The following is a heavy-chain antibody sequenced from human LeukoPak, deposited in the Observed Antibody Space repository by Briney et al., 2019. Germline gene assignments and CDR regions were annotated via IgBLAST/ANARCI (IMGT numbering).Heavy chain of an antibody. D-gene: IGHD3-16*01. V-gene: IGHV3-23*01. CDR3: VRGRVFVDY. CDR2: MSGSGYHTYYADSDKT. J-gene: IGHJ4*02. CDR1: GFDFNNYA. Sequence: GGSLRLSCAASGFDFNNYAMSWVRQGPGKRLEWVSAMSGSGYHTYYADSDKTYYADSVKGRFTISRDNSKNTLYLQMNSLRAEDTAVYYCVRGRVFVDYWGQGTLVTVSS.